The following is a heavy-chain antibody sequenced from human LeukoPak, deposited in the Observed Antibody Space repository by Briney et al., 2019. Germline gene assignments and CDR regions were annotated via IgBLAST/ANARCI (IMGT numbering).Heavy chain of an antibody. Sequence: SGRSLRLSCAASGFTFSSYGMHWVRQAPGKGLEWVAVISYDGSNKYYADSVKGRFTISRDNSKNTLYLQMDSLRAEDTAVYYCAKDWGFGELHFDYWGQGTLVTVPS. CDR2: ISYDGSNK. D-gene: IGHD3-10*01. CDR3: AKDWGFGELHFDY. J-gene: IGHJ4*02. CDR1: GFTFSSYG. V-gene: IGHV3-30*18.